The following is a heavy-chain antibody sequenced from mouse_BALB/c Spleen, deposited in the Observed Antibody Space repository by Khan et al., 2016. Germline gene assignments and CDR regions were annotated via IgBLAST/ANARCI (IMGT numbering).Heavy chain of an antibody. CDR2: INTHSGVP. D-gene: IGHD2-13*01. J-gene: IGHJ4*01. Sequence: QIQLVQSGPELKKPGETVRISYKASGYTFTTAGMQWVQKMPGKGLEWIGWINTHSGVPKYAEDFKGRFAFSLETSANTAYLQISNLKNEDTATYFCATTGDSGYYAMDYWGQGTSVTVSS. CDR3: ATTGDSGYYAMDY. CDR1: GYTFTTAG. V-gene: IGHV9-4*02.